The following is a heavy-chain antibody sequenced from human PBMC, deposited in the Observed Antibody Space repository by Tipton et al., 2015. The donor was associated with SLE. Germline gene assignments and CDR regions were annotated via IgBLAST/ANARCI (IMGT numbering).Heavy chain of an antibody. CDR1: GGSLSSGGYY. J-gene: IGHJ4*02. CDR3: ARSTDYSKFDY. CDR2: IYYSGST. Sequence: TLSLTCTVSGGSLSSGGYYWSWIRQHPGKGLEWIGYIYYSGSTYYNPSLQSRVTISVDTSKNQFSLKLSSVTAADTAVYYCARSTDYSKFDYWGQGTLVTVSS. D-gene: IGHD4-11*01. V-gene: IGHV4-31*03.